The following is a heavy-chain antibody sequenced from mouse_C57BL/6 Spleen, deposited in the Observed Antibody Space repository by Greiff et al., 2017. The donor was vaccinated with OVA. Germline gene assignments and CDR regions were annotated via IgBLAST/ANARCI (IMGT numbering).Heavy chain of an antibody. CDR1: GYTFTSYW. Sequence: QVQLQQPGAELVMPGASVKLSCKASGYTFTSYWMHWVKQRPGQGLEWIGEIDPSDSYTNSNQKLKGKSTLTVDKSSSTAYMQLSSLTSEDSAVYYGARKSVYYYGRDWYFDVWGTGTTVTGSS. CDR2: IDPSDSYT. V-gene: IGHV1-69*01. CDR3: ARKSVYYYGRDWYFDV. D-gene: IGHD1-1*01. J-gene: IGHJ1*03.